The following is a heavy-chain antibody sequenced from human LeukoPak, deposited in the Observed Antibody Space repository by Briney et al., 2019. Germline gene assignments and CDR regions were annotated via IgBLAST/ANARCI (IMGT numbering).Heavy chain of an antibody. CDR1: GFTFSSYG. D-gene: IGHD3-22*01. V-gene: IGHV3-23*01. CDR2: ISGSGGST. J-gene: IGHJ4*02. Sequence: GGTLRLSWAASGFTFSSYGMSWVRQAPGKGLEWVSAISGSGGSTYYADSVKGRFTISRDNSKNTLYLQMNSLRAEDTAVYNCAKDQYYDSSGYYLYWGQGTLVTVSS. CDR3: AKDQYYDSSGYYLY.